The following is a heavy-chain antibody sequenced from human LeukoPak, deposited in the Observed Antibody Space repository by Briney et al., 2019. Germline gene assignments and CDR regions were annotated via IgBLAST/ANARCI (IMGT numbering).Heavy chain of an antibody. CDR1: GFTFCRYS. J-gene: IGHJ1*01. Sequence: GGSLRLSCAVSGFTFCRYSVNWAPEAPGKGGEGVSSISNSSRHIYYADSVTVRFTIFRDGAKNSMFLQMDSLRVEDKDMYYCVRDCSTVNTAYLHHWGQGTLLTVSS. CDR2: ISNSSRHI. CDR3: VRDCSTVNTAYLHH. D-gene: IGHD4-17*01. V-gene: IGHV3-21*04.